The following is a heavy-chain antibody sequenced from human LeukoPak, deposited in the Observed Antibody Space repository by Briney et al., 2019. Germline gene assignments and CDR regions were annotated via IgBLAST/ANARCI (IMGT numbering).Heavy chain of an antibody. CDR2: MNPNSANT. CDR1: GYTFTTYD. D-gene: IGHD2-2*01. V-gene: IGHV1-8*01. Sequence: ASVKVSCKASGYTFTTYDINWVRQATGQGLEWMSWMNPNSANTGYAQKFQGRVTMTRNTSISTAYMELSSLRSEDTAVYYCARVPAGDYYYGMDVWGQGTTVTVSS. J-gene: IGHJ6*02. CDR3: ARVPAGDYYYGMDV.